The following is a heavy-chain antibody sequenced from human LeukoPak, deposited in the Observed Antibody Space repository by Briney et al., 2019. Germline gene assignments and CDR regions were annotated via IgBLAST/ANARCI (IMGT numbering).Heavy chain of an antibody. CDR3: ASGGPTPGITVAGSWVYFQL. J-gene: IGHJ1*01. V-gene: IGHV1-24*01. CDR2: FDPEDGET. Sequence: ASVTVSCKVSGYTLTELSMHWVRQAPGKGLEWMGGFDPEDGETIYAQKFQGRVTMTEDTSTDTAYMELSSLTSEDTAVYYCASGGPTPGITVAGSWVYFQLWGQGTLVTVSS. CDR1: GYTLTELS. D-gene: IGHD6-19*01.